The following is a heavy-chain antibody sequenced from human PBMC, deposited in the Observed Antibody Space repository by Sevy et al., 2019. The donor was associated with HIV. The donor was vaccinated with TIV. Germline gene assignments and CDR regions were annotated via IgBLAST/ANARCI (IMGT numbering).Heavy chain of an antibody. CDR3: ARDGIPGIAVAGLHGMDV. CDR1: GYTFTSYA. CDR2: INAGNGNT. J-gene: IGHJ6*02. Sequence: ASVKVSCKASGYTFTSYAMHWVRQAPGQRLEWMGWINAGNGNTKYSQKFQGRVTITRDTSARTAYMELSSLRSEDTAWYYCARDGIPGIAVAGLHGMDVWGQGTTVTVSS. V-gene: IGHV1-3*01. D-gene: IGHD6-19*01.